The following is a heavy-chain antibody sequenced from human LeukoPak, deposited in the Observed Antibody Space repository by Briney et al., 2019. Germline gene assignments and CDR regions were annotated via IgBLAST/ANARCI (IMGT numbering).Heavy chain of an antibody. CDR2: IYSGGST. CDR3: ARDLLDYYDSSGYPRGAFDI. Sequence: GGSLRLSCAASGFTVSSNYMSWVRQAPGKGLEWVSVIYSGGSTYNADSVKGRFTISRDNSKNTLYLQMNSLRAEDTAVYYCARDLLDYYDSSGYPRGAFDIWGRGTMVTVSS. D-gene: IGHD3-22*01. CDR1: GFTVSSNY. J-gene: IGHJ3*02. V-gene: IGHV3-66*02.